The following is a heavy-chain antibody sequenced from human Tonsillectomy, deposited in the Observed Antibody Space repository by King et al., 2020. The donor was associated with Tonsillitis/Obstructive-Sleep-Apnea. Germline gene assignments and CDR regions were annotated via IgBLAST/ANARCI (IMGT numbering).Heavy chain of an antibody. Sequence: VQLVESGGGVVQPGRSLRLSCAASGFTFSSYGMHWVRQAPGKGLGWVAVISYDGTNKYYADSVKGRFTISRDNSKNTLYLQMNSLRAEDKAVFYCAKSVGYDFLTGSLDSWGQGTLVTVSS. CDR1: GFTFSSYG. D-gene: IGHD3-9*01. CDR3: AKSVGYDFLTGSLDS. J-gene: IGHJ4*02. V-gene: IGHV3-30*18. CDR2: ISYDGTNK.